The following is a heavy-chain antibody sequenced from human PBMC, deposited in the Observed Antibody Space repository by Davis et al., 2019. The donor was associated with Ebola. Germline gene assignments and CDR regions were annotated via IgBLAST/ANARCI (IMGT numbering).Heavy chain of an antibody. Sequence: PGGSLRLSCAASGFTFKNAWMSWVRQAPGKGLEWVGHIKSKTDGGTADYAAPVKTRFTISRDDSKNTLYLQMNSLKSEDTAVYYCTRTPAAGLWGQGTLVTVSS. J-gene: IGHJ4*02. CDR3: TRTPAAGL. D-gene: IGHD6-13*01. CDR1: GFTFKNAW. CDR2: IKSKTDGGTA. V-gene: IGHV3-15*01.